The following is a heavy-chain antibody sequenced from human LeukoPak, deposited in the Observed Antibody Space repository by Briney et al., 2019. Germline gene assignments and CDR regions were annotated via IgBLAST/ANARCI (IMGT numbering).Heavy chain of an antibody. CDR1: GFTFSTHA. CDR2: VSGYDSRT. D-gene: IGHD3-10*01. CDR3: AKESSGRFDY. J-gene: IGHJ4*02. Sequence: GSLRLSRAASGFTFSTHAMRWVRQAPRKGLQWVSTVSGYDSRTYYADSVRGRFTISRDNSKNTLYLQLNSLRAEDTAVYYCAKESSGRFDYWGQGALATVSS. V-gene: IGHV3-23*01.